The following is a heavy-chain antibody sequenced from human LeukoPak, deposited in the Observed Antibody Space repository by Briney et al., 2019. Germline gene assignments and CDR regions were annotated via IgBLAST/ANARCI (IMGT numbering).Heavy chain of an antibody. Sequence: ASVKVSCKASGGTFSSYAISWVRQAPGQGLEWMGGIIPIFGTANYAQKFQGRVTITADESTSTAYMELSSLRSEDTAVYYCARDKEFRREGHWFDPWGQGTLVTVSS. CDR2: IIPIFGTA. D-gene: IGHD3-10*01. CDR1: GGTFSSYA. V-gene: IGHV1-69*13. CDR3: ARDKEFRREGHWFDP. J-gene: IGHJ5*02.